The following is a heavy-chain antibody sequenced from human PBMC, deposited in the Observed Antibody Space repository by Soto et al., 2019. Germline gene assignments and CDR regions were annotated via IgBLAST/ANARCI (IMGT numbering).Heavy chain of an antibody. D-gene: IGHD1-26*01. CDR1: GGTFNTYT. Sequence: SVKVSCKASGGTFNTYTINWLRQAPGRGLEWVGQVVPMYDSVNYAETFQGRVTITVDKSTNTAYMELTSLRSQDTALYFCASWRSYSGSYCFDYWGQGTLVTV. CDR2: VVPMYDSV. J-gene: IGHJ4*02. CDR3: ASWRSYSGSYCFDY. V-gene: IGHV1-69*06.